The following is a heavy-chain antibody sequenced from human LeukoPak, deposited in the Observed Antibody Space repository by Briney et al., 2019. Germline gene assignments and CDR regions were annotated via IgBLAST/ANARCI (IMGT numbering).Heavy chain of an antibody. Sequence: SVKVSCNAFGGTFSSTVISWVRQAPGQGLEWMGGSIPIFGRTNYAQKFQGRVTITTDESTGTAYMEVSSLRSEDTAVYYCARDVFSRDPHYGGPVHDWGQGTLVTVSS. J-gene: IGHJ4*02. CDR3: ARDVFSRDPHYGGPVHD. CDR2: SIPIFGRT. CDR1: GGTFSSTV. V-gene: IGHV1-69*05. D-gene: IGHD4/OR15-4a*01.